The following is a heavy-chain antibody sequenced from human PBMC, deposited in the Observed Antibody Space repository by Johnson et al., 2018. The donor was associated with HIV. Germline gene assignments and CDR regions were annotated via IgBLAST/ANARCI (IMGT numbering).Heavy chain of an antibody. J-gene: IGHJ3*01. CDR2: ISSGGSSI. CDR1: GFTFSDYY. V-gene: IGHV3-11*04. CDR3: ARKGPTSGRADAFDL. Sequence: QVQLVESGGGLVKPGGSLRLSCAASGFTFSDYYMSWIRQAPGKGLEWVSYISSGGSSIYYADSVKGRFTISRDNAKKSRYLQMNSLRAEDTAVSYCARKGPTSGRADAFDLWGQGTMVTVSS.